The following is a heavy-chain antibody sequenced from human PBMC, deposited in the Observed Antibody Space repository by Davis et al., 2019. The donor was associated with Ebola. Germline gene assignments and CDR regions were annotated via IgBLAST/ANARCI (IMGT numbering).Heavy chain of an antibody. J-gene: IGHJ4*02. Sequence: PGGSLRLSCAISGFSLSSYSMNWVRQAPGKGLEWVAYIRSYGDTIHYADSVQGRFTISRDTAKNSLYLQMNSLRDEDTAMYYCARAPYCGDDCYSYSFDSWGQGTLVTVSS. D-gene: IGHD2-21*01. CDR1: GFSLSSYS. V-gene: IGHV3-48*02. CDR3: ARAPYCGDDCYSYSFDS. CDR2: IRSYGDTI.